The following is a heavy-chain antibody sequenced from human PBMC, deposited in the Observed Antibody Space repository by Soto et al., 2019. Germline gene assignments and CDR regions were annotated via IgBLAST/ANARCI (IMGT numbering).Heavy chain of an antibody. Sequence: QVQLVQSGAEVKKPGSSVKVSCKASGGTFSSYAISWGRQAPGQGLEWMGGIIPIFGTANYAQKFQGRVTIPADESTSTAYMELSSLRSKDTAVYYCARHVPAAGYYYGMDVWGQGTTVTVSS. CDR3: ARHVPAAGYYYGMDV. CDR1: GGTFSSYA. J-gene: IGHJ6*02. V-gene: IGHV1-69*01. CDR2: IIPIFGTA. D-gene: IGHD2-2*01.